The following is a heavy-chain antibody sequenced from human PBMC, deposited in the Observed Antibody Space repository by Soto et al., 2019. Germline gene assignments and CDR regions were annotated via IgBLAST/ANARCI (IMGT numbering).Heavy chain of an antibody. Sequence: PGGSLRLSCAASGFTVSSNYMSWVRQAPGKGLEWVSVIYSGGSTYYADSVKGRFTISRDNSKNTLYLQMNSLRAEDTAVYYCASAGRWARYGFDIWGQGTMVTVSS. CDR2: IYSGGST. CDR3: ASAGRWARYGFDI. J-gene: IGHJ3*02. CDR1: GFTVSSNY. V-gene: IGHV3-66*01.